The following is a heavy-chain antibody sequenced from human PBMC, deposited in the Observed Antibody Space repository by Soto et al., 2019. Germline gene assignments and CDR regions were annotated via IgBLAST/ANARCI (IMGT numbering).Heavy chain of an antibody. CDR2: ISWNSGSI. D-gene: IGHD6-13*01. CDR3: AKAPNPIAAAGTLETDYFDY. CDR1: GFTFDDYA. J-gene: IGHJ4*02. V-gene: IGHV3-9*01. Sequence: GGSLRLSCAASGFTFDDYAMNWVRQAPGKGLEWVSGISWNSGSIGYADSVKGRFTISRDNAKNYLYLQMNSLRAEDTALYYCAKAPNPIAAAGTLETDYFDYWGQGTLVTVSS.